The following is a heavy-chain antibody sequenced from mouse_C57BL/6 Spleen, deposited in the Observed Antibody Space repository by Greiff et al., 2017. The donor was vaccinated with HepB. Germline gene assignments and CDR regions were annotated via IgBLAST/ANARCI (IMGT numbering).Heavy chain of an antibody. CDR3: ARSLYYYDVGDWFAY. D-gene: IGHD2-4*01. Sequence: QVQLQQPGAELVKPGASVKLSCKASGYTFTSYWMHWVKQRPGRGLEWIGRIDPNGGGTKYNEKFKSKATLTVDKTSSTAYMQLSSLTSEDSAVYDGARSLYYYDVGDWFAYWGQGTLVTVSA. CDR2: IDPNGGGT. J-gene: IGHJ3*01. V-gene: IGHV1-72*01. CDR1: GYTFTSYW.